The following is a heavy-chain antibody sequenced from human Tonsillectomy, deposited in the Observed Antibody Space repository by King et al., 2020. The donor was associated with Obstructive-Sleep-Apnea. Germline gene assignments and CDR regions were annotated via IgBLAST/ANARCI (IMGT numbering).Heavy chain of an antibody. CDR3: ARRDGDPPFDY. D-gene: IGHD4-17*01. CDR1: GYTFTGYY. Sequence: VQLVESGAEVKKPGASVKVSCKASGYTFTGYYMHWVRQAPGQGLEWMGWINPDSGGTNYAQNFQGWVTLTMDTSISTAYMQLNSLRSDDTAGYFCARRDGDPPFDYWGQGTLVTVSS. J-gene: IGHJ4*02. CDR2: INPDSGGT. V-gene: IGHV1-2*04.